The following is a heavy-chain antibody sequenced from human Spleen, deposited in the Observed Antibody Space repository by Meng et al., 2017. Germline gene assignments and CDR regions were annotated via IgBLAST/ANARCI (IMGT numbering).Heavy chain of an antibody. J-gene: IGHJ5*02. V-gene: IGHV3-53*04. CDR3: ARDPCSGGSCFDP. CDR2: IYSGGST. D-gene: IGHD2-15*01. CDR1: GFTVSSHY. Sequence: GESLKISCTASGFTVSSHYMNWVRQAPGKGLEWVSVIYSGGSTYYADSVKGRFTISRHTSKNTLYLQMNNLTPEDTAVYYCARDPCSGGSCFDPWGQGTLVTVSS.